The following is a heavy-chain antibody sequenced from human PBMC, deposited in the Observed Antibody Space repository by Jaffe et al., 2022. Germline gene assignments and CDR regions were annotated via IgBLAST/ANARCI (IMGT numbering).Heavy chain of an antibody. Sequence: EVQLVESGGGLVQPGGSLRLSCAASGFTFSSYWMSWVRQAPGKGLEWVANIKQDGSEKSYVDSVKGRFTISRDNAQNSLYVQMTSLRAEDTALYYCVRLVYYGSGRGSRYFDYWGQGILVTVSS. D-gene: IGHD3-10*01. CDR3: VRLVYYGSGRGSRYFDY. CDR1: GFTFSSYW. V-gene: IGHV3-7*05. J-gene: IGHJ4*02. CDR2: IKQDGSEK.